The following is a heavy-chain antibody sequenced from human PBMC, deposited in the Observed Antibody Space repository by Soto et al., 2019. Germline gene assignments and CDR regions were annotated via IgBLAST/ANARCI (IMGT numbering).Heavy chain of an antibody. J-gene: IGHJ5*02. CDR2: IYWDDDK. D-gene: IGHD3-16*01. CDR3: AHRRDRGGWFDP. CDR1: GFSLSTSGVG. V-gene: IGHV2-5*02. Sequence: QITLKESGPTLVKPTQTLTLTCTFSGFSLSTSGVGVGWIRHPPGKALEWLALIYWDDDKRYSPSLKSTLTITEDTSKSQVVLTMTKMDPVDTATYYCAHRRDRGGWFDPWGQGTLVTVSS.